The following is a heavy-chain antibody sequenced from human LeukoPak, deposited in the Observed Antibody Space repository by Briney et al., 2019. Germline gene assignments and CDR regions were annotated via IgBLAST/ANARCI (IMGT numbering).Heavy chain of an antibody. CDR1: GFTFSSYS. Sequence: GGSRRLSCAASGFTFSSYSMNWVRQAPGKGLEWVSSISSSSSYIYYADSVKGRFTISRDNAKNSLYLQMNSLRAEDTAVYYCARERGYYCSGGSCLPQYYGLDVWGQGTTVTVSS. CDR2: ISSSSSYI. D-gene: IGHD2-15*01. CDR3: ARERGYYCSGGSCLPQYYGLDV. J-gene: IGHJ6*02. V-gene: IGHV3-21*01.